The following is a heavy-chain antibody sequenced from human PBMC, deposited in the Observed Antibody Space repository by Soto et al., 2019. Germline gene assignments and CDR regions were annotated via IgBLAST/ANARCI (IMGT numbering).Heavy chain of an antibody. J-gene: IGHJ4*02. CDR3: ARGPRFDY. CDR2: ISSSSSYI. V-gene: IGHV3-21*01. CDR1: GFTFSSYS. Sequence: GXSLRLSCAASGFTFSSYSKNWVRQAPVKGLEWVSSISSSSSYIYYADSVKGRFTISRDNAKNSLYLQMNSLRAEDTAVYYCARGPRFDYWGQGTLVTVSS.